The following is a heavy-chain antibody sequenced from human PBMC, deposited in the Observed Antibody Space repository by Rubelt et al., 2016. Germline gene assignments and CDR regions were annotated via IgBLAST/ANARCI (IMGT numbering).Heavy chain of an antibody. CDR3: ARKTYGYRANWFDP. CDR2: VYYGGST. Sequence: QVQLQESGPGLVKPSETLSLTCAVSGGSISTYYWSWIRQPPGKGLEWIASVYYGGSTYYTPSLQSRVTISVDASKNQFSLNLRSVTAADTAVYYCARKTYGYRANWFDPWGQGTLVTVSS. D-gene: IGHD5-18*01. J-gene: IGHJ5*02. CDR1: GGSISTYY. V-gene: IGHV4-59*12.